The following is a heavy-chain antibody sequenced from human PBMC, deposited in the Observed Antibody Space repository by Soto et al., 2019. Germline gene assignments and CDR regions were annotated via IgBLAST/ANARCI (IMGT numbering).Heavy chain of an antibody. CDR2: ISNDGRGK. D-gene: IGHD2-15*01. CDR3: ARDQCFGGGRSCYYFDF. CDR1: GFTFTNYA. J-gene: IGHJ4*02. V-gene: IGHV3-30*04. Sequence: QVQLVASGGHVVQPGRSLRLSCAASGFTFTNYAIHWVRPAPGKGLEWVAVISNDGRGKYYADSVKGRFTISRDNSKNTLYLQMNSLRSDDTAVYYCARDQCFGGGRSCYYFDFGCQGNLVTVSS.